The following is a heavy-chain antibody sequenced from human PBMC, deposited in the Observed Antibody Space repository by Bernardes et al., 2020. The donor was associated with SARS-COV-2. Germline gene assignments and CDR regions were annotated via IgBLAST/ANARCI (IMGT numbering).Heavy chain of an antibody. CDR1: GFTFDDYA. CDR3: AKDIGYSSGGFDY. V-gene: IGHV3-9*01. D-gene: IGHD6-19*01. J-gene: IGHJ4*02. Sequence: SLSRSCAASGFTFDDYAMHWVRQAPGKGLEWVSGISWNSGSIGYADSVKGRFTISRDNAKNSLYLQMNSLRAEDTALYYCAKDIGYSSGGFDYWGQGTLVTVSS. CDR2: ISWNSGSI.